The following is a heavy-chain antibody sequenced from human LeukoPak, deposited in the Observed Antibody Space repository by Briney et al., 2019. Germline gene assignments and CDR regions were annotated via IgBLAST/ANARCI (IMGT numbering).Heavy chain of an antibody. D-gene: IGHD3-9*01. CDR1: GFTFSSYA. Sequence: GGSLRLSCAASGFTFSSYAMHWVRQAPGKGLEWVAVISYDGSNKYYADSVKGRFTISRDNSKNTLYLQMNSLRAEDTAVYYCAREFFYYDILTGYFDYWGQGTLVTVSS. V-gene: IGHV3-30*04. J-gene: IGHJ4*02. CDR2: ISYDGSNK. CDR3: AREFFYYDILTGYFDY.